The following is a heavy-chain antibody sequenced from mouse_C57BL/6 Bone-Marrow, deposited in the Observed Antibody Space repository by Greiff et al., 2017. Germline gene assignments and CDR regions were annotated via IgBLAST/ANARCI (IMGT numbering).Heavy chain of an antibody. D-gene: IGHD1-1*01. Sequence: QVQLKEPGTELVKPGASVKLSCKASGYTFTSYWMHWVKQRPGQGLEWIGNINPSNGGTNYNEKFKSKATLTVDKSSSTAYMQLSSLTSEDSAVYYCARSGGSSPWFAYWGQGTLVTVSA. CDR3: ARSGGSSPWFAY. V-gene: IGHV1-53*01. CDR1: GYTFTSYW. CDR2: INPSNGGT. J-gene: IGHJ3*01.